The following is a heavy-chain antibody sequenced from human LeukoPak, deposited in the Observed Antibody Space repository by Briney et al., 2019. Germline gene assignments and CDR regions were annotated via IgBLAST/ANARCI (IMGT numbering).Heavy chain of an antibody. CDR2: VYYTGNT. V-gene: IGHV4-4*02. CDR1: GGSINRDNW. CDR3: ARDWDGRDSDRSGYYPRWFDP. D-gene: IGHD3-22*01. Sequence: SGTLSLTCAVSGGSINRDNWWTWVRQPPGKGLEWIGEVYYTGNTHYNPSLQSRVTISVDKSKDQFSLDLSSVTAADTAVYYCARDWDGRDSDRSGYYPRWFDPWGQGTLVTVSS. J-gene: IGHJ5*02.